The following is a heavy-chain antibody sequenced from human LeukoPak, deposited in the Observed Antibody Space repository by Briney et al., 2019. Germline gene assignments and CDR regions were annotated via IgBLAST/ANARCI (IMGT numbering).Heavy chain of an antibody. CDR1: GGSISSYY. Sequence: SETLSLTCTVSGGSISSYYWTWIRQPVGKGLEWIGRIYSSGNTNYNPSLKSRVTMSVDTSKNQFSLKLSSVTAADTAVYYCARGAYCSSSSCYSDYYYYMDVWGKGTTVTVSS. V-gene: IGHV4-4*07. J-gene: IGHJ6*03. CDR3: ARGAYCSSSSCYSDYYYYMDV. D-gene: IGHD2-2*02. CDR2: IYSSGNT.